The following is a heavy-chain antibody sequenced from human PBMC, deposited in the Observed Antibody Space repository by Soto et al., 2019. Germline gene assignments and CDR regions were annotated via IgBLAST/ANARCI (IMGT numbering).Heavy chain of an antibody. Sequence: RLSCAASGFTFSSYAMSWVRQAPGKGLEWVSAISGSGGSTYYADSVKGRFTISRDNSKNTLYLQMNSLRAEDTAVYYCAKDIRGSYYADDSDYGMDGWGQRTTFTISS. D-gene: IGHD1-26*01. CDR1: GFTFSSYA. J-gene: IGHJ6*02. CDR2: ISGSGGST. CDR3: AKDIRGSYYADDSDYGMDG. V-gene: IGHV3-23*01.